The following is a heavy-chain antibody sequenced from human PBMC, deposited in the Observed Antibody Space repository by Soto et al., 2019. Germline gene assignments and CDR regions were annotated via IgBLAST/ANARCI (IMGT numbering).Heavy chain of an antibody. CDR2: IMPLFGTT. Sequence: SVQVSCKASGGNFSSHGISWVRQAPGQGLEFMGGIMPLFGTTNYAQKFRGRVTVTADESTRTVYMELSSLGSEDTAIYYCARVSGRGWYNWFDPWGQGTPVTVSS. V-gene: IGHV1-69*13. D-gene: IGHD6-19*01. CDR3: ARVSGRGWYNWFDP. CDR1: GGNFSSHG. J-gene: IGHJ5*02.